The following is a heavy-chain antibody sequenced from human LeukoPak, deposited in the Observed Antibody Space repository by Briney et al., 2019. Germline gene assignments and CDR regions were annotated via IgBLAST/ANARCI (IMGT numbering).Heavy chain of an antibody. V-gene: IGHV3-7*01. CDR3: ARDPGPSGYFDY. CDR1: GFILSTSW. CDR2: IDQDGSEK. J-gene: IGHJ4*02. Sequence: GGSLRLSCAASGFILSTSWMSWVRQAPGKGLEWVANIDQDGSEKYYMDSVKGRFTISRDNAKTSLSLQMNSLRDEDTAVYYCARDPGPSGYFDYWGQGTLVTVSS.